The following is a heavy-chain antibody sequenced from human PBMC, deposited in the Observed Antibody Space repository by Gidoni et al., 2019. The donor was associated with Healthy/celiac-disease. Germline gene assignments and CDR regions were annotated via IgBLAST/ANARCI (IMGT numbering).Heavy chain of an antibody. V-gene: IGHV4-38-2*02. J-gene: IGHJ4*02. CDR2: IYHSGST. CDR3: ARDRLGYCSSTSCRYFDY. D-gene: IGHD2-2*01. Sequence: QVQLQESGPGLVKPSETLSLTCTVSGYSISSGYYWGWIRQPPGKGLEWIGSIYHSGSTYSNPSLKSRVTISVDTSKNQFSLKLSSVTAADTAVYYCARDRLGYCSSTSCRYFDYWGQGTLVTVSS. CDR1: GYSISSGYY.